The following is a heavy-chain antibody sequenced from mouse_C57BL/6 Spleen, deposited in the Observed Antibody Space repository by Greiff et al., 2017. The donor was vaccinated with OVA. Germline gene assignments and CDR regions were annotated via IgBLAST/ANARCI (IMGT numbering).Heavy chain of an antibody. CDR2: IRSKSNNYAT. CDR1: GFSFNTYA. CDR3: VRHEDYYGSRYYAMDY. J-gene: IGHJ4*01. D-gene: IGHD1-1*01. V-gene: IGHV10-1*01. Sequence: DVKLVESGGGLVQPKGSLKLSCAASGFSFNTYAMNWVRQAPGKGLEWVARIRSKSNNYATYYADSVKDRFTISRDDSESMLYLQMNNLKTEDTAMYYCVRHEDYYGSRYYAMDYWGQGTSVTVSS.